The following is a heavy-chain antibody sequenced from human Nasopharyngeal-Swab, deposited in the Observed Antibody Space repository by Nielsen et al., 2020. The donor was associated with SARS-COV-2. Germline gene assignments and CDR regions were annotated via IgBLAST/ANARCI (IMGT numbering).Heavy chain of an antibody. D-gene: IGHD4-17*01. J-gene: IGHJ3*02. CDR3: ARTSPVYGDYDAFDI. CDR2: ISSNGGST. Sequence: VRQAPGKGLEYVSAISSNGGSTYYADSVKGRFTISRDNAKNSLYLQMNSLRAEDTAVYYCARTSPVYGDYDAFDIWGQGTMVTVSS. V-gene: IGHV3-64*04.